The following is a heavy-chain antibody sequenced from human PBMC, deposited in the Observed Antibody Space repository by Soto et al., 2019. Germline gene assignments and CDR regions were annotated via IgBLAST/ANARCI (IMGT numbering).Heavy chain of an antibody. J-gene: IGHJ4*02. CDR3: ARQAVHSSRFTDY. CDR1: GGSISSGDYY. Sequence: SETLSLTCTVSGGSISSGDYYWSWIRQPPGKGLEWIGYIYYSGSTYYNPSLKSRVTISVDTSKNQFSLKLSSVTAADTAVYFCARQAVHSSRFTDYWDQGTLGTVSS. CDR2: IYYSGST. V-gene: IGHV4-30-4*01. D-gene: IGHD6-19*01.